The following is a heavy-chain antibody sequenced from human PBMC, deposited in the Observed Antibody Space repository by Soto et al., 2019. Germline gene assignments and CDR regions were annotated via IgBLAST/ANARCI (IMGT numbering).Heavy chain of an antibody. V-gene: IGHV1-18*01. CDR2: ISAYNGNT. Sequence: ASVKVSCKPSGYSFTAYGISWVRQGPGQGLEWMGWISAYNGNTNYAQKLQGRVTMTTDTSTSTAYMELRSLRSDDTAVYYCAREVWDSSGYYYIDFDYWGQGTLVTVSS. CDR3: AREVWDSSGYYYIDFDY. J-gene: IGHJ4*02. CDR1: GYSFTAYG. D-gene: IGHD3-22*01.